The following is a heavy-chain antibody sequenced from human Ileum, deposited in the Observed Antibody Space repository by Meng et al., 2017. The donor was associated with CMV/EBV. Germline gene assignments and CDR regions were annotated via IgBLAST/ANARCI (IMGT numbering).Heavy chain of an antibody. V-gene: IGHV3-21*01. Sequence: GESLKISCAASGFNFSSYNMNWVRQAPGKGLEWVSSITSGSGSYIYYADTVKGRFTISRDNAKNPLYLQMNSLRAEDTALYYCARDRGVTPGLPGAFHTWGQGTMVTVSS. CDR3: ARDRGVTPGLPGAFHT. J-gene: IGHJ3*02. D-gene: IGHD3-10*01. CDR1: GFNFSSYN. CDR2: ITSGSGSYI.